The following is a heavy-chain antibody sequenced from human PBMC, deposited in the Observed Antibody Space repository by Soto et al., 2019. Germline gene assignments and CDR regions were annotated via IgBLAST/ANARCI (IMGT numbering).Heavy chain of an antibody. CDR2: IYYSGNT. D-gene: IGHD2-21*01. Sequence: SETLSLTCTVSGGSIRSSLYYWSWIRQPPGKGLEWIGFIYYSGNTNYNPSLKSRFTMSVDTSKNQFSLKLTSVNAADTAVYYCTRGGDAYKNGHWGQGTLVTVSS. CDR1: GGSIRSSLYY. J-gene: IGHJ4*02. V-gene: IGHV4-61*01. CDR3: TRGGDAYKNGH.